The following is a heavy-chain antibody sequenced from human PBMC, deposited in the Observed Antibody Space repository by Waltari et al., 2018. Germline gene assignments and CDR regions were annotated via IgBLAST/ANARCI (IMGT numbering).Heavy chain of an antibody. D-gene: IGHD3-10*01. CDR3: ARGGWARGSYYFFDT. CDR2: IYSRGRT. J-gene: IGHJ4*02. CDR1: GVNVFSND. V-gene: IGHV3-66*01. Sequence: QVVQYGGGLVQPGRCLRPACVVSGVNVFSNDMTWVRQSPGKGLEWISLIYSRGRTCYADSVEGRFSMSRDTSGSTLFLQMNRLTPDDTGVYFCARGGWARGSYYFFDTWGQGAQVTVSS.